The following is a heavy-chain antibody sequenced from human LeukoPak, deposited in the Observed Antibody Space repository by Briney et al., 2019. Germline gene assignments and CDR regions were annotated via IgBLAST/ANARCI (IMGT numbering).Heavy chain of an antibody. CDR1: GDSISSRSYY. CDR2: IYYSGSS. Sequence: SETLSLTCSVSGDSISSRSYYWGWIRQSPGKGLEWIGSIYYSGSSSYNPSLKSRVTISVDTSKNQFSLKLSSVTAADTAEYYCARGRNWGSGWFDPWGQGTLVTVSS. V-gene: IGHV4-39*01. J-gene: IGHJ5*02. CDR3: ARGRNWGSGWFDP. D-gene: IGHD7-27*01.